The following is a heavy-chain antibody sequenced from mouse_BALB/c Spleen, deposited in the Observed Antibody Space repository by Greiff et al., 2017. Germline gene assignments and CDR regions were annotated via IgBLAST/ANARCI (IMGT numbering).Heavy chain of an antibody. CDR3: ARDSAMDY. CDR1: GYSITSGYY. Sequence: EVQLVESGPGLVKPSQSLYLTCSVTGYSITSGYYWNWIRKFPGNKLEWMGYISYDGSNNYNQSLKNLTSITRDTSKNPLFLKLNSVTTEDTATYYCARDSAMDYWGQGTSVTVSS. CDR2: ISYDGSN. J-gene: IGHJ4*01. V-gene: IGHV3-6*02.